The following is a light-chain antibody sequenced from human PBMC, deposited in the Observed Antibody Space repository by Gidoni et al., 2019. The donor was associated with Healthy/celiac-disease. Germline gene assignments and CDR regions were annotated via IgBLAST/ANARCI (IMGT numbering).Light chain of an antibody. CDR3: QQSYSTPWT. J-gene: IGKJ1*01. CDR2: AAS. CDR1: QSISSD. V-gene: IGKV1-39*01. Sequence: QLTQSPSSLSASVGDRVTITSRTSQSISSDLNWYHQKPGKAPKLLIYAASSSQSWAPSRCSGGGSAADFTITISSLPPEDFVTYYCQQSYSTPWTFGQGTKVEIK.